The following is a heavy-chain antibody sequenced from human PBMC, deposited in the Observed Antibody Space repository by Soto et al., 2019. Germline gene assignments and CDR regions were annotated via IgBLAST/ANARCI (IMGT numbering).Heavy chain of an antibody. V-gene: IGHV3-23*01. D-gene: IGHD1-26*01. CDR1: GFTFDDYA. J-gene: IGHJ4*02. CDR3: AKVFLTVGPPYFDY. CDR2: ISGSGGST. Sequence: PGGSLRLSCAVSGFTFDDYAMHWVRQAPGKGLEWVSAISGSGGSTYYADSVKGRFTISRDNSKNTLYLQMNSLRAEDTAVYYCAKVFLTVGPPYFDYWGQGTLVTVSS.